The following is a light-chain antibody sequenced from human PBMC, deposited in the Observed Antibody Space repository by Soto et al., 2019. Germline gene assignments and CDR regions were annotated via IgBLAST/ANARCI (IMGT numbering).Light chain of an antibody. J-gene: IGKJ1*01. V-gene: IGKV3-15*01. Sequence: ETVMTQSPVTLSVSPGERVTLSCRASQGIISNLAWYQQKRGQAPRVLIYGASTRATGVPDRFSGSGSGTELTLTITSLQSEDSAIYYCQQYYDWPRTFGQGTNVEIK. CDR2: GAS. CDR3: QQYYDWPRT. CDR1: QGIISN.